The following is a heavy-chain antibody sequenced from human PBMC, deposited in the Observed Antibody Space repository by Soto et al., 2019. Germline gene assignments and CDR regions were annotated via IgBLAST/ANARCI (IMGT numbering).Heavy chain of an antibody. CDR2: INAGNGDT. Sequence: ASVKVSCKASGYTFTSYAIQWVRQAPGQRLEWMGWINAGNGDTKYSQKFQGRVTIARDTSASTAYMELSSLRSEDTAVFYCARDPSVNTAMVSFDYWGQGTLVTVSS. CDR3: ARDPSVNTAMVSFDY. D-gene: IGHD5-18*01. V-gene: IGHV1-3*01. J-gene: IGHJ4*02. CDR1: GYTFTSYA.